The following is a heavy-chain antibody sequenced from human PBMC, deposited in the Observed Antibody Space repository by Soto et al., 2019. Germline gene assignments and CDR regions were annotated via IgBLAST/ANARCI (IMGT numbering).Heavy chain of an antibody. V-gene: IGHV4-59*08. Sequence: SETLSLTCTVSGGSISSYYRSWIRQPPGKGLEWIGYIYYSGSTNYNPSLKSRVTISVDTSKNQFSLKLSSVTAADTAVYYCGKTGGFWQRREELFQEWGQGPLVTLSS. CDR2: IYYSGST. CDR3: GKTGGFWQRREELFQE. D-gene: IGHD2-21*01. CDR1: GGSISSYY. J-gene: IGHJ6*01.